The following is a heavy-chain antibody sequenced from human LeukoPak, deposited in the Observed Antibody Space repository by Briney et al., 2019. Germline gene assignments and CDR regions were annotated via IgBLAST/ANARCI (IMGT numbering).Heavy chain of an antibody. D-gene: IGHD3-22*01. V-gene: IGHV1-2*02. CDR2: INPNSGGT. J-gene: IGHJ4*02. CDR3: AIDYYDSSGKDY. CDR1: GYTFTGYY. Sequence: ASVKVSCKASGYTFTGYYMRWVRQAPGQGLEWMGWINPNSGGTNYAQKFQGRVTMTRDTSISTAYMELSRLRSDDTAVYYCAIDYYDSSGKDYWGQGTLVTVSS.